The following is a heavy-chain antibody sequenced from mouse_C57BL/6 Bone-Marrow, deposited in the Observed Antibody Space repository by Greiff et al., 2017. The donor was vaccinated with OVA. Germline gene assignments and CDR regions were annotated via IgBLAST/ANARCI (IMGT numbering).Heavy chain of an antibody. CDR2: ISSGGDYI. V-gene: IGHV5-9-1*02. CDR3: TRADYDSYYYAMDY. J-gene: IGHJ4*01. CDR1: GFTFSSYA. D-gene: IGHD2-4*01. Sequence: EVQGVESGEGLVKPGGSLKLSCAASGFTFSSYAMSWVRQTPEKRLEWVAYISSGGDYIYYADTVKGRFTISRDNARNTLYLQMSSLKSEDTAMYYCTRADYDSYYYAMDYWGQGTSVTVSS.